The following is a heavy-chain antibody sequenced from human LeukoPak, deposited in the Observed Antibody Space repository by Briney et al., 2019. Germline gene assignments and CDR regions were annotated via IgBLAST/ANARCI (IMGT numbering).Heavy chain of an antibody. J-gene: IGHJ4*02. Sequence: PGGSLRLSCAASGFTFSGSAMHWVRQASGKGLEWVGRIRSKANSYATAYAASVKGRFTTSRDDSKNTAYLQMNSLKTEDTAVYYCTSITAAAPFDHWGQGTLVTVSS. CDR3: TSITAAAPFDH. CDR1: GFTFSGSA. D-gene: IGHD6-13*01. CDR2: IRSKANSYAT. V-gene: IGHV3-73*01.